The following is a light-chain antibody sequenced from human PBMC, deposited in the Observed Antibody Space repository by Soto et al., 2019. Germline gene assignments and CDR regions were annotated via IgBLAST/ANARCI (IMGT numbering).Light chain of an antibody. CDR1: ALPKQY. CDR2: KDS. J-gene: IGLJ2*01. Sequence: SYELTQPPSVSVSPGQTARITCSGDALPKQYAYWYQQKPGQAPVLVIYKDSERHSGIPERFAGSSSGTTVTLTISGVHEEDEADYNWQSADSSGTYVVFGGGTKVTVL. CDR3: QSADSSGTYVV. V-gene: IGLV3-25*03.